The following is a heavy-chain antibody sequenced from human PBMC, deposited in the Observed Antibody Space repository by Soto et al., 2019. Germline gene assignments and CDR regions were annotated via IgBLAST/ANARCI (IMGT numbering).Heavy chain of an antibody. J-gene: IGHJ4*02. V-gene: IGHV4-39*07. CDR2: IYYTGRT. CDR1: GGSIISISYY. D-gene: IGHD3-22*01. Sequence: SQTMSLTSTVSGGSIISISYYWGWIRQHPGKGLEWIGSIYYTGRTTYNPSLKSRVTISIDTSKTQLFLHLNSVTAADTAMYYCARYDTAGYSLAFWGQGTLVTVSS. CDR3: ARYDTAGYSLAF.